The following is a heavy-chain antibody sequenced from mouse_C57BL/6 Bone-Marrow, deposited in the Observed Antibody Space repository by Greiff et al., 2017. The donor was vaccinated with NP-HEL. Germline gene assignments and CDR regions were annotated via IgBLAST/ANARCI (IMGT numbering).Heavy chain of an antibody. J-gene: IGHJ3*01. V-gene: IGHV1-85*01. CDR2: IYPRDGST. D-gene: IGHD1-1*01. CDR3: ASVDYYGSSSRFAY. Sequence: LVESGPELVKPGASVKLSCKASGYTFTSYDINWVKQRPGQGLEWIGWIYPRDGSTKYNEKFKGKATLTVDTSYSTAYMELHSLTSEDSAVYFCASVDYYGSSSRFAYWGQGTLVTVSA. CDR1: GYTFTSYD.